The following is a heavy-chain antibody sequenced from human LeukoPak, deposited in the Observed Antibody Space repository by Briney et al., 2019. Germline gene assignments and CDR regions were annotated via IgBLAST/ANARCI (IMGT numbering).Heavy chain of an antibody. CDR3: ARSRYADY. D-gene: IGHD3-9*01. CDR1: GYSFTTYW. J-gene: IGHJ4*02. Sequence: GESLKISCKGSGYSFTTYWMNWVRQAPGKGLEWVANIKQDGSEKYYVDSVKGRFTISRDNAKNSLYLQMNSLRAEDTAVYYCARSRYADYWGQGTLVTVSS. CDR2: IKQDGSEK. V-gene: IGHV3-7*04.